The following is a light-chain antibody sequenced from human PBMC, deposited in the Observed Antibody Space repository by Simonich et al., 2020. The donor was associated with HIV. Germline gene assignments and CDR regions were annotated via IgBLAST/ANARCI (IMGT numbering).Light chain of an antibody. V-gene: IGKV2-28*01. CDR3: MQALQTPFT. CDR2: LGS. J-gene: IGKJ3*01. CDR1: QSLLHSNGYNY. Sequence: DIVMTQSPLSLPVTPGEPASISCRSSQSLLHSNGYNYLDWYLQKPGQSPQLLIYLGSTRASGVPERCSGSGSGTDFTLKISRVEAEDVGVYYCMQALQTPFTFGPGTKVDIK.